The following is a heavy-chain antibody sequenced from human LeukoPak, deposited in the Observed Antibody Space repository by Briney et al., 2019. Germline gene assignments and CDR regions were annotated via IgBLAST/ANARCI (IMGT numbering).Heavy chain of an antibody. V-gene: IGHV1-69*13. Sequence: SVKVSCKASGGTFSSYAISWVRQAPGQGLEWMGGIIPIFGTANYAQKFQGRVTITADESTSTAYMELSSLRSEDTAVYYCARVGPYGSGSYYWGYFDYWGQGTLVTVSS. CDR3: ARVGPYGSGSYYWGYFDY. D-gene: IGHD3-10*01. J-gene: IGHJ4*02. CDR1: GGTFSSYA. CDR2: IIPIFGTA.